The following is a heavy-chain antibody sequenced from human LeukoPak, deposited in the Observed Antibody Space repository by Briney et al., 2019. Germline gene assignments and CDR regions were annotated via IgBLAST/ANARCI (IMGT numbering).Heavy chain of an antibody. V-gene: IGHV4-31*03. Sequence: SETLSLTCTVSGGSISSGGYYWSWIRQHPGKGLEWIGYIYYSGSTYYNPSLKSRVTISVDTSKNQFSLKLSSVTAADTAVYCCARTPATVDAFDIWGQGTMVTVSS. J-gene: IGHJ3*02. CDR1: GGSISSGGYY. CDR2: IYYSGST. CDR3: ARTPATVDAFDI. D-gene: IGHD1-26*01.